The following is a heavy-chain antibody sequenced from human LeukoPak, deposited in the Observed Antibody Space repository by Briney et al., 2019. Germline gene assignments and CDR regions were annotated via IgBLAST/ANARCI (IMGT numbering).Heavy chain of an antibody. J-gene: IGHJ4*01. CDR1: GYTFTSYW. CDR3: ARGGATTPDY. CDR2: IDPSDSYT. Sequence: GEPLRISCKGPGYTFTSYWISWVPQMPGKGREWMGTIDPSDSYTNYSPSFQGHVTISADKSTSTAYLQWSTLEASDTAMYYCARGGATTPDYWGQGTLVTVSS. V-gene: IGHV5-10-1*01. D-gene: IGHD5-12*01.